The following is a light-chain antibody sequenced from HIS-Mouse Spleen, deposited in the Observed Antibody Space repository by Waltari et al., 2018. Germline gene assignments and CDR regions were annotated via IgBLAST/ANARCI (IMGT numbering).Light chain of an antibody. CDR1: QGISSA. V-gene: IGKV1-13*02. CDR3: QQFNSYPWT. Sequence: AIQLTQSPSSLSASVGDRVTLTCRASQGISSALAWYQQKPGKAPKLLIYDASSLESGVPSRFSGSGSGTDFTLTISSLQPEDFATYYCQQFNSYPWTFGQGTKVEIK. CDR2: DAS. J-gene: IGKJ1*01.